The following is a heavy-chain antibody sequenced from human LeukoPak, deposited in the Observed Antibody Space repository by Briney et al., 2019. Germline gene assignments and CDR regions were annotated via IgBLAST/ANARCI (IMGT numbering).Heavy chain of an antibody. Sequence: TSETLSLTCTVSGDSISSYYWSWIRQPPGKGLEWIGYIYYSGGTNYNPSLKSRVSISVDTSKNQFSLKLSSVTAADTAVYYCARASSIVGATGGGFDPWGQGTLVTVSS. V-gene: IGHV4-59*01. D-gene: IGHD1-26*01. CDR2: IYYSGGT. CDR3: ARASSIVGATGGGFDP. CDR1: GDSISSYY. J-gene: IGHJ5*02.